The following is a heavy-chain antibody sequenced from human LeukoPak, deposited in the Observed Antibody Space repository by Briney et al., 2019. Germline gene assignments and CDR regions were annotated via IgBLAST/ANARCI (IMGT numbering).Heavy chain of an antibody. Sequence: SETLSLTCTVSGGSISSSSYYWRWIRQPPGKGLEWIGSIYYSGSTYYNPSLKSRVTISVDTSKNQFSLKLSSVTAADTAVYYCARRGSSSWRPIGWFDPWGQGTLVTVSS. J-gene: IGHJ5*02. V-gene: IGHV4-39*01. CDR2: IYYSGST. CDR3: ARRGSSSWRPIGWFDP. D-gene: IGHD6-13*01. CDR1: GGSISSSSYY.